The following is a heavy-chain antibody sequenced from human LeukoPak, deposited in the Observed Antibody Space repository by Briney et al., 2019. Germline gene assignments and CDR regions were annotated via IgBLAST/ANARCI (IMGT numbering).Heavy chain of an antibody. J-gene: IGHJ6*03. Sequence: PSETLSLTCTVSGDSISSCDYYWSWIRQPPAKGLEWLGYFYYSGSTYYHPSLKSRVTISVDTSKNQFSLKLSSVTAADTAVYYCARSRIGIAARPNYYYYYMDVWGKGTTVTASS. D-gene: IGHD6-6*01. CDR3: ARSRIGIAARPNYYYYYMDV. V-gene: IGHV4-30-4*02. CDR1: GDSISSCDYY. CDR2: FYYSGST.